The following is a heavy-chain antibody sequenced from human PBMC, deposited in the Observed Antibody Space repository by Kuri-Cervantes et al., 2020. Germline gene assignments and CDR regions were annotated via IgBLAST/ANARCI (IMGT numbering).Heavy chain of an antibody. CDR2: IYPGDSHT. Sequence: GGSLRLSCKGSGYSFTSYWIGWVRQMPGKGLEWMGIIYPGDSHTRYSPSFQGQVTISADKSISTAYLQWSSLKASDTAMYYCARHSLYYDSSGYSSLDFWGQGTLVTVSS. D-gene: IGHD3-22*01. J-gene: IGHJ4*02. CDR1: GYSFTSYW. CDR3: ARHSLYYDSSGYSSLDF. V-gene: IGHV5-51*01.